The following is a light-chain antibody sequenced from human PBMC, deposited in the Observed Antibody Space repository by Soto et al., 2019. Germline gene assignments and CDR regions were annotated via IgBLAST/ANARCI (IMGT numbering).Light chain of an antibody. Sequence: QAVVTQEPSLTVSPGGTVTLTCGSSTGAVTSGHYPYWFQQKPGQAPRTLIYDTSNKHSWTPARFSGSLLGGKAALTLSGAQPEDEAEYYCLLSYSCVPNWVFGGGTKLTVL. CDR3: LLSYSCVPNWV. V-gene: IGLV7-46*01. CDR2: DTS. J-gene: IGLJ3*02. CDR1: TGAVTSGHY.